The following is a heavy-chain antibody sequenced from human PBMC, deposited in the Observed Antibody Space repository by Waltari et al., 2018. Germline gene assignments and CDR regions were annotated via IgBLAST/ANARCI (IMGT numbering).Heavy chain of an antibody. CDR1: VVSITTNHHY. D-gene: IGHD5-12*01. J-gene: IGHJ3*01. Sequence: QLQLKESGPGLVKPSETLSIPCCVSVVSITTNHHYWGWIRQPPGQGLEWIGALSYNGATYSSPSLRSRVTIFRDTSKNQLSLKLGSVTAADTAFYYCATYIGASLGTAAFDVWGQGTMVTVSS. V-gene: IGHV4-39*01. CDR3: ATYIGASLGTAAFDV. CDR2: LSYNGAT.